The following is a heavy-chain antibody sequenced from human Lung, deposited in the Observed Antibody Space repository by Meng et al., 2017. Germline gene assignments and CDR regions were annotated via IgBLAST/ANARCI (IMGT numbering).Heavy chain of an antibody. CDR1: GYNFPDNY. CDR2: IDPKNGDT. Sequence: QVVVVRSGAEVKRPGASVKVSCKPSGYNFPDNYINWVRQAPGQGLEWMGRIDPKNGDTHYAQKFQGRVTMTGDTSISTAYMDLSGLRSDDTAVYYCARDEDISAAGKLFGDYWGQGTLVTVSS. D-gene: IGHD6-13*01. J-gene: IGHJ4*02. V-gene: IGHV1-2*06. CDR3: ARDEDISAAGKLFGDY.